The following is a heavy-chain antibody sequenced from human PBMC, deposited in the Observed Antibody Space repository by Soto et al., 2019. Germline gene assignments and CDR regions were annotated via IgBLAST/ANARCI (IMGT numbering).Heavy chain of an antibody. J-gene: IGHJ6*02. D-gene: IGHD4-4*01. Sequence: PGGSLTLSCAASGFTFSNYEMLWVRQAPGKRLEGVAVISYDDGSNQYYADSVKGRFTISRDNSKNTLYLQMNSLRVEDTAVYYCAKRRALQPPTNPNYGMDVWGQGTTVTVSS. CDR2: ISYDDGSNQ. CDR3: AKRRALQPPTNPNYGMDV. V-gene: IGHV3-30-3*02. CDR1: GFTFSNYE.